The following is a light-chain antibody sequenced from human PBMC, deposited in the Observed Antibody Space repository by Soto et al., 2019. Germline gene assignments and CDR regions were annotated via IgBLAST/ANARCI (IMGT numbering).Light chain of an antibody. J-gene: IGKJ1*01. Sequence: EIVLTQSPGTLSLSLGDRATLSCRASQSLSSSYLAWYQQKPGQAPRLLIYGASSRATGIPDRSSGSGSGTDFTLTISRLEPEDFAVYYCQQYGNSRTFGQGTKV. CDR2: GAS. CDR1: QSLSSSY. CDR3: QQYGNSRT. V-gene: IGKV3-20*01.